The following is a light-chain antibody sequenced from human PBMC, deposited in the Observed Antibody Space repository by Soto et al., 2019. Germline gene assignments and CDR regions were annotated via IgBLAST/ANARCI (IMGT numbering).Light chain of an antibody. CDR3: SAYTSSSTLVV. CDR2: DVS. V-gene: IGLV2-14*01. J-gene: IGLJ2*01. CDR1: SSDVGGYNY. Sequence: QSALTQPASVSGSPGQSITISCTGTSSDVGGYNYVSWYQQHPGKAPKLMIYDVSNRPSGVSNRFSGSKSGNTASLTISGRQAEDEADYYCSAYTSSSTLVVVGGGTTVTVL.